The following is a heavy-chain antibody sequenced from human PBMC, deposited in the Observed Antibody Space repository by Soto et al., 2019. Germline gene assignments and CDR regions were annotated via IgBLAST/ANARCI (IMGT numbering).Heavy chain of an antibody. CDR1: GFTFSSYA. Sequence: GGSLRLSCAASGFTFSSYAMSWVRQAPGKGLEWVSAISGSGGSTYYADSVKGRFTISRDNSKNTLYLQMNSLRAEDTAVYYCAKYVKRGVYYYYYGMDVWGQGTTVTVSS. CDR2: ISGSGGST. CDR3: AKYVKRGVYYYYYGMDV. D-gene: IGHD3-10*02. J-gene: IGHJ6*02. V-gene: IGHV3-23*01.